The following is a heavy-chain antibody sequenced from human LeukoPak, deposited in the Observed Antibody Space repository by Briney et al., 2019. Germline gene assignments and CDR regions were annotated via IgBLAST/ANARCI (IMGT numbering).Heavy chain of an antibody. J-gene: IGHJ4*02. CDR3: ARGRGTINRRYFDY. CDR1: GYTFTSYD. V-gene: IGHV1-8*01. Sequence: GASVKVSFTASGYTFTSYDINWVRQATGQGLEWMGWMNPNSGNTGYAQKFQGRVTMTRNTSISTAYMELSSLRSEDTAVYYCARGRGTINRRYFDYWGQGTLVTVSS. D-gene: IGHD1-14*01. CDR2: MNPNSGNT.